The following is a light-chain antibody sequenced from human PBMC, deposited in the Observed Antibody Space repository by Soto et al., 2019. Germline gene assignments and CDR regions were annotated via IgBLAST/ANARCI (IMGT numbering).Light chain of an antibody. CDR2: GAF. CDR3: QQSDSIPFT. V-gene: IGKV1-39*01. CDR1: QNIGNY. Sequence: DLQMTQSPSSLSASVGDRVAITCRASQNIGNYLSWYAQKVGQAPKLLIYGAFNLQSGVPSRFSGSGSGTHFTLTISSLQPEDFATYYCQQSDSIPFTFGQGTQLEMK. J-gene: IGKJ2*01.